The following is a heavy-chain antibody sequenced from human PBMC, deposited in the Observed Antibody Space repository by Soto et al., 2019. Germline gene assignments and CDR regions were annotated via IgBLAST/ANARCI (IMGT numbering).Heavy chain of an antibody. Sequence: PGESLTISCKGSGYTFSNYWINWVRQMPGKGLKWMGIIYPGDSDTKYSPSFQGRVTISADKSISTAYLQWSSLKASDTAIYYCARHEIASLYHYYCVMDVCGQGISVPVSS. CDR1: GYTFSNYW. D-gene: IGHD2-15*01. CDR2: IYPGDSDT. CDR3: ARHEIASLYHYYCVMDV. J-gene: IGHJ6*02. V-gene: IGHV5-51*01.